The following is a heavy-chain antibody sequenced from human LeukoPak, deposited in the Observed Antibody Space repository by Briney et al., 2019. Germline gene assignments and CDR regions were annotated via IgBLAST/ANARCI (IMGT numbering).Heavy chain of an antibody. D-gene: IGHD2-15*01. Sequence: SETLSLTCTVSGGSISSYYWSWIRQPPGKGLEWIGYIYYSGSTNYNPSLKSRVTISVDTSKNQFFLKLSSVTAADTAVYYCARDQASYCSGGSCSPGDAFDIWGQGTMVTVSS. J-gene: IGHJ3*02. CDR3: ARDQASYCSGGSCSPGDAFDI. CDR1: GGSISSYY. V-gene: IGHV4-59*01. CDR2: IYYSGST.